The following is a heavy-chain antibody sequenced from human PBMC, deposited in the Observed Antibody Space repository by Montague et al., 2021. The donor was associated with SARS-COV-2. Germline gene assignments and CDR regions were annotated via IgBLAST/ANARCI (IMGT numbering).Heavy chain of an antibody. CDR1: GGSFSGYY. Sequence: SETLSLTCAVYGGSFSGYYWSWIRQPPGKGLELIGEINHSGSTNYNPSLKSRVTISIDTSKSQYSLKLSSVTAADTDVYYCARARGWHYMSWFDSWGQGTLVIVSS. CDR2: INHSGST. J-gene: IGHJ5*01. V-gene: IGHV4-34*01. D-gene: IGHD1-26*01. CDR3: ARARGWHYMSWFDS.